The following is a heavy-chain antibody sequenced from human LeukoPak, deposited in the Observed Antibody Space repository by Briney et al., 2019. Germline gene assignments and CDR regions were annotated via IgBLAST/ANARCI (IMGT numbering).Heavy chain of an antibody. D-gene: IGHD3-9*01. Sequence: ASVKVSCKASGYTFTSYGISWVRQAPGQGLEWMGWISAYNGNTNYAQKLQGRVTMTTDTSTSTAYMELRSLRSDDTAVYYCARGHYDILTGYPYYFDYWGQGTLVTASS. CDR2: ISAYNGNT. CDR1: GYTFTSYG. V-gene: IGHV1-18*01. CDR3: ARGHYDILTGYPYYFDY. J-gene: IGHJ4*02.